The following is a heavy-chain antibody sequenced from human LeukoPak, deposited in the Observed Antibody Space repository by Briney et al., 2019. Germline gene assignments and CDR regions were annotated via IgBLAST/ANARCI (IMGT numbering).Heavy chain of an antibody. Sequence: PGGSLRLSCAASGFTFSNSWMHWVRQAPGKGLVWVSRIKSDGSITSHADSVKGRFAISRDNAMNTLYLQMNSLRAEDTGVYYCARDGSSWSNWLDPWGQGTLVTVSS. CDR2: IKSDGSIT. J-gene: IGHJ5*02. CDR1: GFTFSNSW. D-gene: IGHD6-13*01. CDR3: ARDGSSWSNWLDP. V-gene: IGHV3-74*01.